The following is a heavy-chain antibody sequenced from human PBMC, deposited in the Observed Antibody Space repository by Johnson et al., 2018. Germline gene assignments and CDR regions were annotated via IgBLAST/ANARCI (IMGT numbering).Heavy chain of an antibody. D-gene: IGHD3-10*01. CDR2: IKSKTDGGTT. V-gene: IGHV3-15*01. J-gene: IGHJ6*02. CDR3: TTGGMFRAFYYYYGMDV. CDR1: GFTFSNAW. Sequence: EVQLVESGGGLVKPGGSLRLSCAASGFTFSNAWMSWVRQAPGKGLEWVGRIKSKTDGGTTDYAAPVKGRFTISRDDSKNTLYLQMNSLKTEDTAVYYCTTGGMFRAFYYYYGMDVWGQGTTVTVSS.